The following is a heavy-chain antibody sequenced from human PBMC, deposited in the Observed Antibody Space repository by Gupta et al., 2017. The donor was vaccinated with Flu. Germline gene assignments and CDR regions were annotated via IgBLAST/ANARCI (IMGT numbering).Heavy chain of an antibody. V-gene: IGHV3-33*01. CDR1: GFTFNTYG. Sequence: QVQLVESGGGVVQPGRSLSLSCAASGFTFNTYGMHWVRQAPDMGLEWVAVIWFDGSNIYYADSLKGRFTVSRDNSKNTLYLQLNNLRADDTAVYYCARDANYDFLSYYDFWGQGTLVAVSS. D-gene: IGHD3-3*01. J-gene: IGHJ4*02. CDR2: IWFDGSNI. CDR3: ARDANYDFLSYYDF.